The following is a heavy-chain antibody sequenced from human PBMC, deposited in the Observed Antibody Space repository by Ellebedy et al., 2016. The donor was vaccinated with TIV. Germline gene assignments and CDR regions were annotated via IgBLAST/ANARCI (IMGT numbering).Heavy chain of an antibody. Sequence: SQTLSLTCAISGDSVSSNSAAWNWIRQSPSRGLEWLGRTYYRSKWYNDYAVSVKSRITINPGTSKNQFSLQLNSVTPEDTAVYYCARDRYSSSSPRTNWFDPWGQGTLVTVSS. CDR2: TYYRSKWYN. D-gene: IGHD6-6*01. J-gene: IGHJ5*02. CDR1: GDSVSSNSAA. V-gene: IGHV6-1*01. CDR3: ARDRYSSSSPRTNWFDP.